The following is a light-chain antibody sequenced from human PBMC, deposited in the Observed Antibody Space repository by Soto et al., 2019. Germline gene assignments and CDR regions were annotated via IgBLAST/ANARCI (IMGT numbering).Light chain of an antibody. CDR2: EGS. V-gene: IGLV2-23*03. CDR3: CSYAGSSTFGV. Sequence: QSSLTQPASVSGSPGQSITISCTGTSSDVGSYNLVSWYQQHPGKAPKLMIYEGSKRPSGVSNRFSGSKSGNTASLTISGRQAEDEDDYYCCSYAGSSTFGVFGGGTKLTVL. J-gene: IGLJ3*02. CDR1: SSDVGSYNL.